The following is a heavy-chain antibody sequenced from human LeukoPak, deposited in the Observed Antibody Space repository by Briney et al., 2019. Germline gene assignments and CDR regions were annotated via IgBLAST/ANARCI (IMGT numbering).Heavy chain of an antibody. Sequence: GGSLRLSCAASGFTFSSYGMHWVRQAPGKGLEWVAFIRYDGSNKYYADSVKGRFTISRDNSKNTLYLQMNSLRAEDTAVYYCARDKRYYYDSSGYYPHFDYWGQGTLVTVSS. CDR1: GFTFSSYG. CDR3: ARDKRYYYDSSGYYPHFDY. J-gene: IGHJ4*02. CDR2: IRYDGSNK. D-gene: IGHD3-22*01. V-gene: IGHV3-30*02.